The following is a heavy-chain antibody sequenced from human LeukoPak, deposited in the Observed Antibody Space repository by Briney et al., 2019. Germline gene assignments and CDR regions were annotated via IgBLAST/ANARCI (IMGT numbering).Heavy chain of an antibody. CDR2: IYHSGST. Sequence: SETLSLTCTVSGGFITSNSYYWGWIRQPPGNGLEWIGSIYHSGSTYYNPSLKSRVTISVDTSKNQFSLKLSSVTAADTAVYYCARDYGSGYDYVEDSYDYWGQGTLVTVSS. D-gene: IGHD5-12*01. J-gene: IGHJ4*02. CDR3: ARDYGSGYDYVEDSYDY. V-gene: IGHV4-39*07. CDR1: GGFITSNSYY.